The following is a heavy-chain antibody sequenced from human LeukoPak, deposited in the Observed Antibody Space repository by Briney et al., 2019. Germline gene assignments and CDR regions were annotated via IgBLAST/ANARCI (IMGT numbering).Heavy chain of an antibody. V-gene: IGHV4-39*07. D-gene: IGHD3-10*01. Sequence: SETLSLTCTVSGGSISSSSYYWGWIRQPPGKGLEWIGSIYYSGSTYYNPSLKSRVTISVDTSKNQFSLKPSSVTAADTAVYYCAREVPFLHRGVIILNWFDPWGQGTLVTVSS. CDR2: IYYSGST. J-gene: IGHJ5*02. CDR3: AREVPFLHRGVIILNWFDP. CDR1: GGSISSSSYY.